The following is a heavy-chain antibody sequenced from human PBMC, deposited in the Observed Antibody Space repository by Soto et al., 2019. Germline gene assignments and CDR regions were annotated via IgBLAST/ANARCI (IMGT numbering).Heavy chain of an antibody. CDR1: GYTFTSYA. D-gene: IGHD6-13*01. CDR3: ARVGTAHSSSWYRGYYYYGMDV. V-gene: IGHV1-3*01. Sequence: ASVKVSCKASGYTFTSYAMHWVRQAPGQRLEWLGWINAGNGNTKYSQKFQGRVTITRDTSASTAYMELSSLRSEDTAVYYCARVGTAHSSSWYRGYYYYGMDVWGQGTTGTGSS. J-gene: IGHJ6*02. CDR2: INAGNGNT.